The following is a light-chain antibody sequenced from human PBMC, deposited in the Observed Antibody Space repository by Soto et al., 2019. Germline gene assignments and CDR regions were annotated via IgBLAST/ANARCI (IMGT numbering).Light chain of an antibody. Sequence: QSVLTQPASVSGSSGQSITISCTGTSSDVGGYNYVSWYQQHPGRAAKLMIYDVSKRPSGVSNRFSGPKSGNTASLTISGLQAEDEADYYCSSYTSSSTLFVFGTGTKVTVL. CDR1: SSDVGGYNY. V-gene: IGLV2-14*01. CDR3: SSYTSSSTLFV. J-gene: IGLJ1*01. CDR2: DVS.